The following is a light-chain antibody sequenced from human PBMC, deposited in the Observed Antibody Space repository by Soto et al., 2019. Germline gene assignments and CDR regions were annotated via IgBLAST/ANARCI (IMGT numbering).Light chain of an antibody. CDR3: QKYNSYPWT. CDR1: QSISNW. J-gene: IGKJ1*01. CDR2: RAS. Sequence: DIQMTQSPSTLSASVGDRVTITCRASQSISNWLAWHQQKPGKAPKLLIYRASSLESGVPSRFSGSGSGTEFNVTISSLQPDDFATYYCQKYNSYPWTFGQGTKVEIK. V-gene: IGKV1-5*03.